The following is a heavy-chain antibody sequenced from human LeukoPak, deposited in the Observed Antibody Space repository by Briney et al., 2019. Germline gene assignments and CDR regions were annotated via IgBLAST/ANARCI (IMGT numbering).Heavy chain of an antibody. V-gene: IGHV1-69*05. Sequence: SVKVSCKASGGTFSSYAISWVRQAPGQGLEWMGGIIPIFGTANYAQKFQGRVTITTDESTSTAYMELSSLRSEDTAVYYCARARCPNGVCHTHVYGYYFDYWGQGTLVTVSS. CDR3: ARARCPNGVCHTHVYGYYFDY. J-gene: IGHJ4*02. D-gene: IGHD2-8*01. CDR1: GGTFSSYA. CDR2: IIPIFGTA.